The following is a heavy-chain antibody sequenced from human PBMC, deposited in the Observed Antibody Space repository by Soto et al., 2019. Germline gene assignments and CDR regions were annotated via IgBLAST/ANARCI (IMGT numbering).Heavy chain of an antibody. D-gene: IGHD6-13*01. CDR3: ARDRVAAAGNGGMDV. CDR1: GGAINRYY. J-gene: IGHJ6*02. Sequence: SETLSLTCTVSGGAINRYYWSWIRQPPGKGLEWIGYIYYSGTTTYNPTLKSRVTMSIDTSKNQFSLKLSSVTAADTAVYYCARDRVAAAGNGGMDVWGQGTTVTVSS. CDR2: IYYSGTT. V-gene: IGHV4-59*01.